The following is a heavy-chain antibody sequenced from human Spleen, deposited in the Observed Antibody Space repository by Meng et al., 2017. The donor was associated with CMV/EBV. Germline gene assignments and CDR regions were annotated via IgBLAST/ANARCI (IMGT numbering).Heavy chain of an antibody. J-gene: IGHJ4*02. V-gene: IGHV3-23*01. Sequence: GESLKISCAASGFTFDSYTMSWVRHSAGKGLECVALISAIDDSTYYADSVKGRFTVSRDNSKNTLYLQMNSLRAEDTAVYYCARGGGSSWYSSSFDYWGQGTLVTVSS. CDR2: ISAIDDST. CDR1: GFTFDSYT. D-gene: IGHD6-13*01. CDR3: ARGGGSSWYSSSFDY.